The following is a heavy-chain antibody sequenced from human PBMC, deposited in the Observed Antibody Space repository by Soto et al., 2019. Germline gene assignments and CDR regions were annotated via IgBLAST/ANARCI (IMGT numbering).Heavy chain of an antibody. D-gene: IGHD4-17*01. CDR2: INHSGST. V-gene: IGHV4-34*01. CDR1: GGSFSGYY. J-gene: IGHJ4*02. Sequence: PSETLSLTCAVYGGSFSGYYWSWIRQPPGKGLEWIGEINHSGSTNYNPPLKSRVTISVDTSKNQFSLKLSSVTAADTAVYYCARRYGPGFDYWGQGTLVTVSS. CDR3: ARRYGPGFDY.